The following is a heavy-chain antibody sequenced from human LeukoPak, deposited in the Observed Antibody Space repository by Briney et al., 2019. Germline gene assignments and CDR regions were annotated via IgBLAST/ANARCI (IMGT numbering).Heavy chain of an antibody. CDR3: ARGSYSNRYYFDY. V-gene: IGHV1-69*06. D-gene: IGHD4-11*01. Sequence: ASVKVSCKASGGTFSSYAISWVRQAPGQGLEWMGGIIPIFGTANYAQKFQGRVTITADKSTSTAYMELSSLRAEDTAVYYCARGSYSNRYYFDYWGQGTLVTVSS. J-gene: IGHJ4*02. CDR1: GGTFSSYA. CDR2: IIPIFGTA.